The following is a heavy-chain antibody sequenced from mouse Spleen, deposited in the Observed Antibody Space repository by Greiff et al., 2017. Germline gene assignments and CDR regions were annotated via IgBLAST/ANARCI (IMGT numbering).Heavy chain of an antibody. Sequence: VKVIESGPGLVAPSQSLSITCTISGFSLTSYGVHWVRQPPGKGLEWLVVIWSDGSTTYNSALKSRLSISKDNSKSQVFLKMNSLQTDDTAMYYCARTFYYGYAMDYWGQGTSVTVSS. CDR3: ARTFYYGYAMDY. D-gene: IGHD1-1*01. J-gene: IGHJ4*01. CDR2: IWSDGST. CDR1: GFSLTSYG. V-gene: IGHV2-6-1*01.